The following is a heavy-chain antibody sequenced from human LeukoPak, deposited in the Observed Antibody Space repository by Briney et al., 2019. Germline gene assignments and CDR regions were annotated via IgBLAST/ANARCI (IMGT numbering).Heavy chain of an antibody. D-gene: IGHD3-22*01. CDR1: GFTFSNYW. CDR3: AKEVFGSGYYLQYFQY. V-gene: IGHV3-7*04. J-gene: IGHJ1*01. Sequence: GGSLRLSCAASGFTFSNYWMTWVSQAPGKGLEWVANIKQDGSEEYYVDSVKGRFTISRDNAKNSLYLQMNSLRAEDTAVYYCAKEVFGSGYYLQYFQYWGQGALVTVSS. CDR2: IKQDGSEE.